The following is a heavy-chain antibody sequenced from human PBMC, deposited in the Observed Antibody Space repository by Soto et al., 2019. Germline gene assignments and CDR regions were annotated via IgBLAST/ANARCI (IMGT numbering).Heavy chain of an antibody. Sequence: QVQLQESGPGLVKPSETLSLTCSVLGGSMSSYYWSWIRQPPGKGLEWIAYVSHTGATDYIPSLKSRVSISIDPSKNQFSLKLRSVTASDTALYFCARHKYLQFDVFNVWGQGSMVIVSS. CDR3: ARHKYLQFDVFNV. V-gene: IGHV4-59*08. CDR1: GGSMSSYY. CDR2: VSHTGAT. J-gene: IGHJ3*01.